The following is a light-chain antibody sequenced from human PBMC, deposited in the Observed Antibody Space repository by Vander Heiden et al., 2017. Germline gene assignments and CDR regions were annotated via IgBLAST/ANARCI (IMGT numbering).Light chain of an antibody. J-gene: IGKJ4*01. CDR1: QSMSSW. CDR3: QQYNSFSPT. V-gene: IGKV1-5*01. Sequence: DIQMTQSPSRLSVSVGDRVIITCRASQSMSSWLAWYQQKPGKAPKLLIYDASSLESEVPSRFSGSGSGTEFTLTISSLQPDDFATYYCQQYNSFSPTFGGGTRVELK. CDR2: DAS.